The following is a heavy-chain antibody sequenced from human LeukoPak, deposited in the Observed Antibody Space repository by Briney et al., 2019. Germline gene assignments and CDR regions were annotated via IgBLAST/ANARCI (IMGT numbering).Heavy chain of an antibody. Sequence: PGGSLRLSCAASGFTFSNAWMSWVRQAPGKGLEWVGRIKSRAHGGTIDYTAPVKGRFTISRDDSKNRLYLQMNSLKTEDTAVYYCTTYYGGDWGQGTLVTVSS. J-gene: IGHJ4*02. D-gene: IGHD4-23*01. CDR1: GFTFSNAW. V-gene: IGHV3-15*01. CDR3: TTYYGGD. CDR2: IKSRAHGGTI.